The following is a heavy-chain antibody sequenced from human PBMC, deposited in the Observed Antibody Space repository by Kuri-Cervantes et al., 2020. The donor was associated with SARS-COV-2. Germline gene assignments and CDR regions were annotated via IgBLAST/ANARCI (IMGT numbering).Heavy chain of an antibody. CDR1: GGSISSSSYY. D-gene: IGHD2-2*01. CDR2: IYYSGGT. Sequence: SETLSLTCTVSGGSISSSSYYWGWIRQPPGKGLEWIGSIYYSGGTYYNPSLKSRVTISVDTSKNQFSLKLSSVTAADTAVYYCARPHCSSTSCYKGSIGWFDPWGQGTLVTVSS. J-gene: IGHJ5*02. CDR3: ARPHCSSTSCYKGSIGWFDP. V-gene: IGHV4-39*01.